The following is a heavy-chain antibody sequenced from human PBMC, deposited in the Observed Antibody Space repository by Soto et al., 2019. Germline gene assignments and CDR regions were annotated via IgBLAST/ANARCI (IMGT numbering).Heavy chain of an antibody. CDR3: ARDHYFSSTSCYYYYYYYMDF. CDR2: ISAYNGNT. CDR1: GYTFTSYG. J-gene: IGHJ6*03. Sequence: ASVKVSCKASGYTFTSYGISWVRQAPGQGLEWMGWISAYNGNTNYAQKLQGRVTMTTDTSTITAYMELRSLRSDDTAVYYCARDHYFSSTSCYYYYYYYMDFWGKGTTVTVSS. D-gene: IGHD2-2*01. V-gene: IGHV1-18*01.